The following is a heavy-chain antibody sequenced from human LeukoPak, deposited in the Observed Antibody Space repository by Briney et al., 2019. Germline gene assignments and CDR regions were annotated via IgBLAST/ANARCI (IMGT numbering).Heavy chain of an antibody. Sequence: ASVKVSCKASGYTFTGYYMHWVRQAPGQGLEWMGWINPNSGGTNYAQKFQGRVTMTRDTSISTAYMELSRLRSDDTAVYYCAGDLGYYYGSGSYYDDYWGQGTLVTVSS. D-gene: IGHD3-10*01. CDR2: INPNSGGT. CDR1: GYTFTGYY. V-gene: IGHV1-2*02. J-gene: IGHJ4*02. CDR3: AGDLGYYYGSGSYYDDY.